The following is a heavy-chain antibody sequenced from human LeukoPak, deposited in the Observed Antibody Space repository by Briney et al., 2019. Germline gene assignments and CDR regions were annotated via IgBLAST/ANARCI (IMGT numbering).Heavy chain of an antibody. J-gene: IGHJ1*01. Sequence: PGGSLILSCAASGFTFRYAWMTWVRQAPGKGLEGVGPIKSNPDGGTADYAAPVKGRFTISRDDSRNTLYLQMNNLEIDDTALYFCSTAVNGSYFDWGQGTLAIVSS. D-gene: IGHD1-26*01. V-gene: IGHV3-15*01. CDR3: STAVNGSYFD. CDR1: GFTFRYAW. CDR2: IKSNPDGGTA.